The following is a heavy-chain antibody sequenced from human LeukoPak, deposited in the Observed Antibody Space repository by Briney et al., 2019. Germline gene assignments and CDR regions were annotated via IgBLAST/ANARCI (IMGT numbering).Heavy chain of an antibody. V-gene: IGHV3-30*04. D-gene: IGHD1-26*01. J-gene: IGHJ6*03. CDR1: GFTFSSYA. CDR3: ARGPRVGAAGFVYYHYIDV. Sequence: GGSLRLSCAASGFTFSSYAMHWVRQAPGKGLEWVAVISCDGSNKYYADSVKGRFTISRDNSKNTLYLQMNSLRAEDTAVYYCARGPRVGAAGFVYYHYIDVWGKGTTVTVSS. CDR2: ISCDGSNK.